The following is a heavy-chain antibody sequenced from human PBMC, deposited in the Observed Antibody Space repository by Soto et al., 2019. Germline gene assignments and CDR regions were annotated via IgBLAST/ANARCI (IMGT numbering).Heavy chain of an antibody. CDR1: GGSITTYY. Sequence: QVQLQESGPGLVKPSETLSLTCTVSGGSITTYYWSWIRQPPGKGLEWIGYIYYDGNTNYNPSLKSRVTISVDTSKYQFSLKLNSVTAADTAVYYCARGNWYFDLWGRGTLVTVSS. V-gene: IGHV4-59*01. CDR2: IYYDGNT. CDR3: ARGNWYFDL. J-gene: IGHJ2*01.